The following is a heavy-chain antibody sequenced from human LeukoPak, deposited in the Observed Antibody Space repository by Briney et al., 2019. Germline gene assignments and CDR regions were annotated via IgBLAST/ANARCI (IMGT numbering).Heavy chain of an antibody. CDR3: ARHKVVGDYYYFDY. J-gene: IGHJ4*02. Sequence: GASVKVSCKASGYTFTSYYTHSVRQTPGQGLEWMGIINHSGCSISYTQKFQGRVTMTRDTSTTTVYMELSSLRSQDTAVYYCARHKVVGDYYYFDYWGQGTLVTVSS. CDR2: INHSGCSI. D-gene: IGHD2-15*01. CDR1: GYTFTSYY. V-gene: IGHV1-46*01.